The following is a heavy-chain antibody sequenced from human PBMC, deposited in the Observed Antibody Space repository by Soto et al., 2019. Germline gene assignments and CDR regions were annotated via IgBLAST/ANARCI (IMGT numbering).Heavy chain of an antibody. J-gene: IGHJ5*02. CDR3: ARVSGDSSWFPNWFDP. Sequence: SETLSLTCAVSGGSISSSNWWSWVRQPPGKGLEWIGEIYHSGSTNYNPSLKSRVTISVDKSKNQFSLKLSSVTAADTAVYYCARVSGDSSWFPNWFDPWGQGTLVTVSS. CDR2: IYHSGST. CDR1: GGSISSSNW. V-gene: IGHV4-4*02. D-gene: IGHD6-13*01.